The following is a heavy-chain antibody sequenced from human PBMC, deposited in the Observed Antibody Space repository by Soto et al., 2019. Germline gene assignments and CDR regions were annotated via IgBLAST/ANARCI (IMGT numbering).Heavy chain of an antibody. V-gene: IGHV5-10-1*01. CDR3: ARSGDSRPFRYGMDV. Sequence: GECLRVSRDDCGNGFTSYWISSALQIPGKGLEWMGRIDPSDSYTNYSPSFQGHVTISAHKSISTAYLQWSSLKASVTAMYYCARSGDSRPFRYGMDVWGQGTTVTVSS. D-gene: IGHD6-13*01. J-gene: IGHJ6*02. CDR2: IDPSDSYT. CDR1: GNGFTSYW.